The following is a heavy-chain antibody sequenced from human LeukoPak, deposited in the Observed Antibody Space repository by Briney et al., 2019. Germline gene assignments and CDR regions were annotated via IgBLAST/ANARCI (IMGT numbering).Heavy chain of an antibody. CDR3: ARDTFYYFDY. J-gene: IGHJ4*02. V-gene: IGHV3-66*01. Sequence: GGSLRLSCAASGFTVSSNYMSWVRQAPGKGLEWVSVIYSGGSTYYADSVEGRFTISRDNAKKSLYLQMNSLRDEDTAVYYCARDTFYYFDYWGQGTLVTVSS. CDR2: IYSGGST. CDR1: GFTVSSNY.